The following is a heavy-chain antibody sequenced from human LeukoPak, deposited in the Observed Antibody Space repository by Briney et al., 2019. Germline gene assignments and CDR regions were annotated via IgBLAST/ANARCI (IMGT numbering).Heavy chain of an antibody. D-gene: IGHD5-18*01. V-gene: IGHV4-30-2*01. CDR3: ARAVGYSSLVLDY. Sequence: SQTLSLTCAVSGGSISSGGYSWGWIRQPPGKGLEWIGYIYHSGSTYYNPSLKSRVTISVDRSKNQFSLKLSSVTAADTAVYYCARAVGYSSLVLDYWGQGTLVTVSS. CDR1: GGSISSGGYS. J-gene: IGHJ4*02. CDR2: IYHSGST.